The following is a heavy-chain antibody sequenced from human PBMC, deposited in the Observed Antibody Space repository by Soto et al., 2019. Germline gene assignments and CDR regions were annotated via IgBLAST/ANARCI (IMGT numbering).Heavy chain of an antibody. CDR2: ISASGGST. J-gene: IGHJ4*02. V-gene: IGHV3-23*01. D-gene: IGHD3-16*01. CDR1: GFTFNNYA. CDR3: VQTRLAGGFDY. Sequence: EVQLLDSGGGLVQPGGSLRLSCAASGFTFNNYAMSWVRQAPGKGLEWVSSISASGGSTNYADSVKGRFTISRDNSENTVYLQMNSLRAEDTAVYYCVQTRLAGGFDYWGPGSLVTVSS.